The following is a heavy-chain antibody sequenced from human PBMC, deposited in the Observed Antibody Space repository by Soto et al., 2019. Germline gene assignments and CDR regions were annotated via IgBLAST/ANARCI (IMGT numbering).Heavy chain of an antibody. D-gene: IGHD6-13*01. CDR2: ISYDGSNK. CDR1: GFTFSSYA. V-gene: IGHV3-30-3*01. Sequence: QVQLVESGGCVVQPGRSLRLSCAASGFTFSSYAMHWVRQAPGKGLEWVAVISYDGSNKYYADSVKGRFTISRDNSTNTLYLQMNSLRAEDTAVYYCAILAALDAFDIWGQGTMVTVSS. CDR3: AILAALDAFDI. J-gene: IGHJ3*02.